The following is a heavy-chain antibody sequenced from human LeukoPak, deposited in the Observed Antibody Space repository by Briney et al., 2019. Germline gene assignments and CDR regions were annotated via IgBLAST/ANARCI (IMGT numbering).Heavy chain of an antibody. Sequence: PSETLSLTCTVSGGSISSNYWSWIRQPAGKGLEWIGCIYTTGGTNFNPSLKSRVTMSVDTSKNQFSLKLRSVTAADTAVYYCARDRYDSVYNWFDPWGQGTLVTVSS. V-gene: IGHV4-4*07. CDR1: GGSISSNY. J-gene: IGHJ5*02. D-gene: IGHD3-22*01. CDR2: IYTTGGT. CDR3: ARDRYDSVYNWFDP.